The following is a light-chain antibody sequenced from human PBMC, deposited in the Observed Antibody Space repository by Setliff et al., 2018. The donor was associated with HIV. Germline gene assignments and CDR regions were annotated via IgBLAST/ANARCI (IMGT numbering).Light chain of an antibody. V-gene: IGLV2-14*01. J-gene: IGLJ1*01. CDR1: SSDVGGYNY. Sequence: QSALTQPASVSGSPGQSITTACTGTSSDVGGYNYVSWYQQHPGKAPKLMIYEVSYRPSGVSDRFSGSKSGNSASLVISGLQAEDEADYHCSSYSTTGTLFGPGTKVTVL. CDR2: EVS. CDR3: SSYSTTGTL.